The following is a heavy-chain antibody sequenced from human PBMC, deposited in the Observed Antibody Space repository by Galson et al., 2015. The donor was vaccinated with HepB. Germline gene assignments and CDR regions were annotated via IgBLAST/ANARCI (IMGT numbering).Heavy chain of an antibody. D-gene: IGHD3-22*01. Sequence: SLRLSCAASGFTFSNHWMSWVRQAPGKGLEWVANINEDGSGRYSVEPVKGRFTISRDNAKNSLFLLMDSLRAEDTAMYYCARNSHDGSAYITFVRWGRGILVTVSS. V-gene: IGHV3-7*03. CDR3: ARNSHDGSAYITFVR. CDR2: INEDGSGR. J-gene: IGHJ2*01. CDR1: GFTFSNHW.